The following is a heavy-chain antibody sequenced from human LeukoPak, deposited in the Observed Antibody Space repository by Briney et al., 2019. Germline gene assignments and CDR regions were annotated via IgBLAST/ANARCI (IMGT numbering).Heavy chain of an antibody. Sequence: SETLSLTCAVYGGSFSGYYWSWIRQPPGKGLEWIGEINHSGSTNYNPSLKSRVTISVDTSKNQFSLKLSSVTAADTAVYYCARLGVRYNCNYVGDDYWGQGTLVTVSS. CDR1: GGSFSGYY. CDR3: ARLGVRYNCNYVGDDY. D-gene: IGHD1-7*01. J-gene: IGHJ4*02. V-gene: IGHV4-34*01. CDR2: INHSGST.